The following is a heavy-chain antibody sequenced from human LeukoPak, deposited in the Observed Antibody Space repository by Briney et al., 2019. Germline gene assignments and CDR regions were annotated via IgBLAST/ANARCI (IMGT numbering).Heavy chain of an antibody. D-gene: IGHD4/OR15-4a*01. Sequence: GGSLRLSCAASGFTFSSYAMHWVRQAPGKGLEWVAVISYDGSNKYYADSVKGRFTISRDNSKNTLYLQMNSLRAEDTAVYYRARVLRRKLAPGYWGQGTLVTVSS. CDR1: GFTFSSYA. V-gene: IGHV3-30-3*01. CDR3: ARVLRRKLAPGY. CDR2: ISYDGSNK. J-gene: IGHJ4*02.